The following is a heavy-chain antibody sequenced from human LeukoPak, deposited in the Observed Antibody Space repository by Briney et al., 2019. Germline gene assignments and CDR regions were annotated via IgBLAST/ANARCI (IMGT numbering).Heavy chain of an antibody. D-gene: IGHD3-22*01. Sequence: SETLSLTCTVSGGSISSSSYYWGWIRQPPGKGLEWIGSIYYSGSTYYNPSLKSRVTISVDTSKNQFSLKLSSVTAADTAVCYCARHAPLFRYDSSGYYYFDYWGQGTLVTVSS. V-gene: IGHV4-39*01. CDR1: GGSISSSSYY. CDR2: IYYSGST. CDR3: ARHAPLFRYDSSGYYYFDY. J-gene: IGHJ4*02.